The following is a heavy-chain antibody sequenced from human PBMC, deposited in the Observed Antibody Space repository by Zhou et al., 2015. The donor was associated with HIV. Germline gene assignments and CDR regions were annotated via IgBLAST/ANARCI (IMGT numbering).Heavy chain of an antibody. CDR3: ARDQIWDYGDYEVVAHAFDI. D-gene: IGHD4-17*01. Sequence: QVQLVQSGAEVKKPGSSVKVSCKASGGTFSSYAISWVRQAPGQGLEWMGGIIPIFGTANYAQKFQGRVTITADESTSTAYMELSSLRSEDTAVYYCARDQIWDYGDYEVVAHAFDIWGQGTMVTVSS. J-gene: IGHJ3*02. CDR1: GGTFSSYA. V-gene: IGHV1-69*01. CDR2: IIPIFGTA.